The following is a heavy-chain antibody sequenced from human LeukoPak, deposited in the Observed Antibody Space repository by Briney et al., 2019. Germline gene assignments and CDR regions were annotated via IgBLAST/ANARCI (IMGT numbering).Heavy chain of an antibody. CDR3: AKRGVVIRVILVGFHKEAYYFDS. D-gene: IGHD3-22*01. CDR2: ISDRGSRT. Sequence: GGSLRLSCAISGITLSNYGMSWVRQAPGKGLEWVAGISDRGSRTNYADSVKGRFTISTDHPKNTLYLQMNSLRAEDTAVYFCAKRGVVIRVILVGFHKEAYYFDSWGQGALVTVSS. J-gene: IGHJ4*02. V-gene: IGHV3-23*01. CDR1: GITLSNYG.